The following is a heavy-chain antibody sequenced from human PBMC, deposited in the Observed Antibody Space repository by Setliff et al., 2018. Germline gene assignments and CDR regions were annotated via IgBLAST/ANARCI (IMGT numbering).Heavy chain of an antibody. V-gene: IGHV1-2*02. D-gene: IGHD3-10*01. CDR1: GYTFNDYG. CDR3: TRGSLGYYGSGSYYKDY. CDR2: ISPNTGDT. Sequence: ASVKVSCKTSGYTFNDYGITWVRQAPGQGLEWMGWISPNTGDTNYAQKFQGRVTLTRDTSISTGYMELNSLRSDDTAVYYCTRGSLGYYGSGSYYKDYWGQGTLVTVSS. J-gene: IGHJ4*02.